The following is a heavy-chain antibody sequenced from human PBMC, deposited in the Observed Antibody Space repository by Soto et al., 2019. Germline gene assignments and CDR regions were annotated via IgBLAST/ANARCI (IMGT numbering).Heavy chain of an antibody. Sequence: QVQLVQSGAEVKKPGASVKVSCKASGYTFTSYDITWVRQATGQGLEWMGWMSPNSGNTDYAQKFQGRVTMTRNTSIGTGDMEPSRLRSEDTAVYSCARGVFSGHVGGQGTTGTVSS. CDR1: GYTFTSYD. J-gene: IGHJ6*02. CDR3: ARGVFSGHV. V-gene: IGHV1-8*01. CDR2: MSPNSGNT.